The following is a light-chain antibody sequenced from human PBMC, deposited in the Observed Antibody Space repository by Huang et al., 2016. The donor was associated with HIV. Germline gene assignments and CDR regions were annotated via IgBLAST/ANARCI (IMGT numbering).Light chain of an antibody. V-gene: IGKV3-20*01. CDR1: QRLRSCY. Sequence: EIVLTQSPGTLSLSPGERATLSCRASQRLRSCYLAWYPQKPGQAPRLLIYGASSRATGIPDRFIGSGSGTDFTLTISRLEPEDFAVYFCQQYGGSPQTFGQGTKLEIK. J-gene: IGKJ2*01. CDR3: QQYGGSPQT. CDR2: GAS.